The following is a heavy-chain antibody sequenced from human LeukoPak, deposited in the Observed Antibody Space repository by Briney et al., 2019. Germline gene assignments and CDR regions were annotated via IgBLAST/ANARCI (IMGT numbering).Heavy chain of an antibody. CDR3: GFGTVARFDY. J-gene: IGHJ4*02. CDR1: GFTFSSYA. D-gene: IGHD6-19*01. V-gene: IGHV3-23*01. Sequence: PGGSLRLSCAASGFTFSSYAMSWARQAPGKGLEWVSGISSSGSGGNTYYADSVKGRFTISRDGSKNTLFLQMNTLGAEDTAVYYCGFGTVARFDYWGQGTLVTVSS. CDR2: ISSSGSGGNT.